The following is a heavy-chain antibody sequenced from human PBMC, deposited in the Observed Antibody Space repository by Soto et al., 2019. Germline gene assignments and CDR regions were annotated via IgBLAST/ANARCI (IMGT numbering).Heavy chain of an antibody. Sequence: ASVKVSCKGSGYTFTDYYINWVRQAPGQGLEWMGWINPNSGATNSAQKFQGWVTMTRDTSITTAYMELSRLISDDTAVCYCARGAGRGYYYGMDVWGQGTTVTVSS. J-gene: IGHJ6*02. CDR1: GYTFTDYY. CDR2: INPNSGAT. CDR3: ARGAGRGYYYGMDV. V-gene: IGHV1-2*04.